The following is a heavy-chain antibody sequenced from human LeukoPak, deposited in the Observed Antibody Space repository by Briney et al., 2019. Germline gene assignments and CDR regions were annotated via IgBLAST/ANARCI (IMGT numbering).Heavy chain of an antibody. V-gene: IGHV4-38-2*02. Sequence: PSETLSLTCTVSGYSISSGYYWGWIRQPPGKGLEWIGSIYHSGSTYYNPSLKSRVTISVDTSKNQFPLKLSSVTAADTAVYYCARYRKTAYYYYYYMDVWGKGTTVTVSS. CDR3: ARYRKTAYYYYYYMDV. CDR1: GYSISSGYY. CDR2: IYHSGST. D-gene: IGHD1-1*01. J-gene: IGHJ6*03.